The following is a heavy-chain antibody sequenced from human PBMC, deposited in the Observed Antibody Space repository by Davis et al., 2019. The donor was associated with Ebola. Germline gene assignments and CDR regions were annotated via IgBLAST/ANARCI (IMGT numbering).Heavy chain of an antibody. V-gene: IGHV3-7*01. CDR1: GFTFSSHG. CDR3: ARAIGGPKDY. D-gene: IGHD3-10*01. Sequence: PGGSLRLSCAASGFTFSSHGMSWVRQAPGKGLEWVANIKQDGSEKYYVDSVKGRFTISRDNAKNSLYLQMNSLRAEDTAVYYCARAIGGPKDYWGQGTLVTVSS. J-gene: IGHJ4*02. CDR2: IKQDGSEK.